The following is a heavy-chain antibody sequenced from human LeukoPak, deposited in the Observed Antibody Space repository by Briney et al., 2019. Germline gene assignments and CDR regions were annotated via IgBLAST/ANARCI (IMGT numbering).Heavy chain of an antibody. CDR3: ARDGLRRCSSTSCYNDHYGMDA. J-gene: IGHJ6*02. D-gene: IGHD2-2*02. V-gene: IGHV1-69*01. Sequence: SVKVSCKASGGTFSSYALSWVRQAPGQGLEWMGGIIPLVGTANYEQQFQGRVTITADESTRTLYMELSSLRSEDTAVYYCARDGLRRCSSTSCYNDHYGMDAWGQGTTVTVSS. CDR1: GGTFSSYA. CDR2: IIPLVGTA.